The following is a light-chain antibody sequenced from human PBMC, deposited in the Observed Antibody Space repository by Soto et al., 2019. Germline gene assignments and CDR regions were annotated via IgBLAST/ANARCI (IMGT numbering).Light chain of an antibody. V-gene: IGKV1-5*03. CDR3: QQYNSYPWT. J-gene: IGKJ1*01. CDR2: KAS. CDR1: QSISSW. Sequence: DIQMTQSPSTLSASVGDRVTITCRASQSISSWLAWYQQKSGKAPKLLIYKASSLERGVPSRFSVSGSGTEFTLTISSLQPDDFATYYCQQYNSYPWTFGQGTKVEIK.